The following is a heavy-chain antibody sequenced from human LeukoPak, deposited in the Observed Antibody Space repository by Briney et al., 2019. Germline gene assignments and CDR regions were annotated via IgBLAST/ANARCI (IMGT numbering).Heavy chain of an antibody. CDR3: AKESGKCDY. J-gene: IGHJ4*02. Sequence: GGSLRLSCVASGLNFDDSAMHWVRQASGKGLEWVSLISADGGSTFSADSVKGRFSISRDNSKNSLYLQMNSLRSEDTAMYYCAKESGKCDYWGQGTLVAVSS. V-gene: IGHV3-43*02. CDR2: ISADGGST. CDR1: GLNFDDSA.